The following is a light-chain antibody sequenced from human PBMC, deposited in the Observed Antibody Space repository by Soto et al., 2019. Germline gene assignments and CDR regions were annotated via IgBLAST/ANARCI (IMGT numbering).Light chain of an antibody. CDR3: QQSYSTLTWT. CDR1: QGISSY. CDR2: AAS. Sequence: DIQLTQSPSFLSASVGDRITITCRASQGISSYLNWYQQKPGKAPKLLIYAASSLQSGVPSRFSGSGSGTDFTLTISSLQPEDFATYYCQQSYSTLTWTFGQGTKVDNK. V-gene: IGKV1-39*01. J-gene: IGKJ1*01.